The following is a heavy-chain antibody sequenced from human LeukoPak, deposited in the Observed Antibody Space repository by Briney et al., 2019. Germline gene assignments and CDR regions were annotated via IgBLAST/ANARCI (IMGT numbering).Heavy chain of an antibody. CDR1: GFTFSSYA. CDR3: ASPYCSGGSCYGRKFDY. CDR2: ISYDGSNK. V-gene: IGHV3-30*04. J-gene: IGHJ4*02. D-gene: IGHD2-15*01. Sequence: PGGSLRLSCAASGFTFSSYAMHWVRQAPGKGLEWVAVISYDGSNKYYADSVKGRFTISRDNSKNTLYLQMNSLRAEDTAVYYCASPYCSGGSCYGRKFDYWGQGTLVTVSS.